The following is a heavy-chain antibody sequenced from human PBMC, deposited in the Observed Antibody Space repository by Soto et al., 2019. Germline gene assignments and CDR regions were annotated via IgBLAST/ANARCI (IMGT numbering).Heavy chain of an antibody. CDR1: GFTFIRDG. Sequence: PGGSLRLSCADSGFTFIRDGMHWVRQAPGKGLEWVAVISNDGSNKYYADSVKGRFTISRDNSKNTLYLQMTSLRAEDTAVYYCARDMGVTGYYHYFDYWGLGTLVTVSS. J-gene: IGHJ4*02. V-gene: IGHV3-30*03. D-gene: IGHD3-9*01. CDR2: ISNDGSNK. CDR3: ARDMGVTGYYHYFDY.